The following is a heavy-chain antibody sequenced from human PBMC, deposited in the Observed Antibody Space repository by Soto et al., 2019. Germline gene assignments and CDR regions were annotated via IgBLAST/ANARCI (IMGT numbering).Heavy chain of an antibody. CDR3: ARDRRLYYDSSGYPHFDY. V-gene: IGHV3-33*01. CDR2: IWYDGSNK. J-gene: IGHJ4*02. D-gene: IGHD3-22*01. Sequence: GGSLRLSCAASGFTFSSYGMHWVSQAPGKGLEWVAVIWYDGSNKYYADSVKGRFTISRDNSKNTLYLQMNSLRAEGTAVYYCARDRRLYYDSSGYPHFDYWGQGTLVTVSS. CDR1: GFTFSSYG.